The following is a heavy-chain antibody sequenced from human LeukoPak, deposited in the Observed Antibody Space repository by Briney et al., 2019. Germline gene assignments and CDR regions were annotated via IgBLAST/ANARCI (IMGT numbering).Heavy chain of an antibody. CDR1: GFTFSTYG. CDR3: AAYNWNSVYDY. V-gene: IGHV3-30*03. D-gene: IGHD1-7*01. CDR2: ISYDGSNK. Sequence: GGSLRLSCAASGFTFSTYGIYWVRQAPGKGLEWVAIISYDGSNKYYADSVKGRFTISRDNSKNTLYLRMNSLRAEDTAMYYCAAYNWNSVYDYWGQGTLVTVSS. J-gene: IGHJ4*02.